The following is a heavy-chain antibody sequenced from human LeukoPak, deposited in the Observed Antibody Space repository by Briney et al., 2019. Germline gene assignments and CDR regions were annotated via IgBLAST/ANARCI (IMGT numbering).Heavy chain of an antibody. CDR1: GGSNSSYY. V-gene: IGHV4-4*07. CDR3: ARVRSSGWRLDAFDI. Sequence: SETLSLTCTVSGGSNSSYYWSWIRQPAGKGLEWIGRIYTSGSTNYNPSLKSRVTMSVDTSKNQFSLKLSSVTAADTAVYYCARVRSSGWRLDAFDIWGQGTMVTVSS. CDR2: IYTSGST. D-gene: IGHD6-19*01. J-gene: IGHJ3*02.